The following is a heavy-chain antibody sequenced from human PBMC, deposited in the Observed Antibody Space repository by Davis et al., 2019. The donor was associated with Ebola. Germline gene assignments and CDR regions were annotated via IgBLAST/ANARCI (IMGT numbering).Heavy chain of an antibody. CDR3: SGRGDFWSGYYYYYYGMDV. J-gene: IGHJ6*02. CDR2: INHSGST. CDR1: GGSISSSSYY. D-gene: IGHD3-3*01. Sequence: SETLSLTCTVSGGSISSSSYYWGWIRQPPGKGLEWIGEINHSGSTNYNPSLKSLVTISVDTSKNPFSLKLSSVTAAATAVYYCSGRGDFWSGYYYYYYGMDVWGQGTTVTVSS. V-gene: IGHV4-39*07.